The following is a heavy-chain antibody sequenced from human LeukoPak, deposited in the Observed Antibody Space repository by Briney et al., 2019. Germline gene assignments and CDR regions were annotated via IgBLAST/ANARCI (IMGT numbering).Heavy chain of an antibody. CDR2: IYYSGST. CDR3: ARGTTANDY. V-gene: IGHV4-59*01. Sequence: RPSETLSLTCTVSGGSISSYYWSWIRQPPGKGLEWIGYIYYSGSTNYNPSLKSRVTISVDTSKNQFSLKLSSVTAADTAVYYCARGTTANDYWGQGTLVTVSS. D-gene: IGHD1-1*01. CDR1: GGSISSYY. J-gene: IGHJ4*02.